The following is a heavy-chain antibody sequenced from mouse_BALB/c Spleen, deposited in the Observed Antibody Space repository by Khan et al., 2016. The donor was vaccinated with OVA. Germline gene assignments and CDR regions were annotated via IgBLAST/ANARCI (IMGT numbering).Heavy chain of an antibody. J-gene: IGHJ3*01. Sequence: VQLQQSGAELVRPGASVKLSCKASGYTFTSYWMNWVKQRPGQGLEWIGMIDPSDSETHYNQMFKDKATLPVDKSSSTAYMQLSSLTSEDSASYYGARREKYGYDPSWFAYWGQGTLVTVS. CDR1: GYTFTSYW. CDR2: IDPSDSET. CDR3: ARREKYGYDPSWFAY. D-gene: IGHD2-2*01. V-gene: IGHV1-61*01.